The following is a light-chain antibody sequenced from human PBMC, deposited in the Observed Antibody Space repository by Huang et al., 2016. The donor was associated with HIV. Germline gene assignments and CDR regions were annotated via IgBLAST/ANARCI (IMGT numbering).Light chain of an antibody. V-gene: IGKV3-15*01. CDR3: HQYNDWPPWT. CDR2: GAS. CDR1: QNIDTN. J-gene: IGKJ1*01. Sequence: EIVMTQSPATLSVSPGERAILLCRASQNIDTNVAWYQQKPGQAPRLLIFGASPRATGISARFTGGGSETEFTLTINSVQSEDVAMYYCHQYNDWPPWTFGQGTRVEI.